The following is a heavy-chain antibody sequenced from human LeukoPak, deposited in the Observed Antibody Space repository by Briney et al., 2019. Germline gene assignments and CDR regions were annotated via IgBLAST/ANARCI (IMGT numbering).Heavy chain of an antibody. CDR3: ARQYGNYYFDY. CDR1: GFTFSIYA. J-gene: IGHJ4*02. D-gene: IGHD1-14*01. V-gene: IGHV3-23*03. Sequence: GGSLRLSCAASGFTFSIYAMSWVRQAPGKGLEWVSVIYSGGDTHYADSVRGRFTVSRDNSKNTLNLQMNNLRAEDTAVYYCARQYGNYYFDYWGQGTLVTVSS. CDR2: IYSGGDT.